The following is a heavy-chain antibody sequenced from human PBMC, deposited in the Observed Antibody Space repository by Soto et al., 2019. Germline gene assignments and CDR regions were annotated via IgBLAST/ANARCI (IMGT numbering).Heavy chain of an antibody. CDR1: GYTFTGYY. J-gene: IGHJ4*02. Sequence: GASVKVSCKASGYTFTGYYMHWVRQAPGRGLEWMGWINPNSGGTNYAQKFQGRVTMTRDTSISTAYMELSRLRSDDTAVYYCARGNGIDFWSGYYSIWGQGTLVTVSS. CDR2: INPNSGGT. V-gene: IGHV1-2*02. D-gene: IGHD3-3*01. CDR3: ARGNGIDFWSGYYSI.